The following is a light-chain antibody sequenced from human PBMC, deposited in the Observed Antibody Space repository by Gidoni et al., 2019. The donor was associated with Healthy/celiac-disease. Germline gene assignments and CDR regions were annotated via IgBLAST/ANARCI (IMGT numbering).Light chain of an antibody. CDR2: EVS. J-gene: IGLJ3*02. CDR3: SSYTSSSLGWV. V-gene: IGLV2-14*01. Sequence: QSALTQPASVSGSPGQSITISCTGTSNDVGGYNYVSWYQQHPGKAPKLMIYEVSNRPSGVSNRFSGSKSGNTASLTISGLQAEDEADYYCSSYTSSSLGWVFGGGTKLTVL. CDR1: SNDVGGYNY.